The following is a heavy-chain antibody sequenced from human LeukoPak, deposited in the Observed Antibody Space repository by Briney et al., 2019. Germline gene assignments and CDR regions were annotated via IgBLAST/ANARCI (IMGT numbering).Heavy chain of an antibody. CDR1: GGSISSGGYY. V-gene: IGHV4-31*03. J-gene: IGHJ3*02. D-gene: IGHD3-22*01. CDR2: IYYSGST. CDR3: ARQTYYYDSSAPPGAFDI. Sequence: SQTLSLTRTVSGGSISSGGYYWSWIRQHPGKGLEWIGYIYYSGSTYYNPSLKSRVTISVDTSKNQFSLKLSSVTAADTAVYYCARQTYYYDSSAPPGAFDIWGQGTMVTVSS.